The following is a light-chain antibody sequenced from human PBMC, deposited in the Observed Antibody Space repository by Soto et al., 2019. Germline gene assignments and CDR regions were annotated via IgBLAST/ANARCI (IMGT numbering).Light chain of an antibody. Sequence: IQLTQSQPSLSASVRDIVTITCRASQGIRSFLAWFQQKPGKAPKLLIYAASTLQSGVPSRFRGSGSLTDFTLTISSLQPKDLATGDCQYLNSYPLTFGGGTKVESK. V-gene: IGKV1-9*01. CDR1: QGIRSF. J-gene: IGKJ4*01. CDR3: QYLNSYPLT. CDR2: AAS.